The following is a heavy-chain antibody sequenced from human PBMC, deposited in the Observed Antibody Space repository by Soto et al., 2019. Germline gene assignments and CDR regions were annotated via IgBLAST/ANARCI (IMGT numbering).Heavy chain of an antibody. D-gene: IGHD3-22*01. Sequence: KPSETLSLTCAVYGGSFSGFYWSWIRQSPGKGLEWIGEIYHRGNTNYNPSLKTRVSISVDTSKNQFSLNLTSVTAADTAVYYCARAHSTTVITLKWGAMDFWGQGTTVTVSS. CDR3: ARAHSTTVITLKWGAMDF. V-gene: IGHV4-34*01. CDR1: GGSFSGFY. J-gene: IGHJ6*02. CDR2: IYHRGNT.